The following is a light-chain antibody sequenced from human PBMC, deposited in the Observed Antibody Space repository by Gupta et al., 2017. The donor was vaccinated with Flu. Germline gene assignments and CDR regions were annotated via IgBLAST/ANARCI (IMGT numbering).Light chain of an antibody. Sequence: DVVLTQSPLYLPVTLGEPASISCRTSQSLVYSDGNTYLNWFQQRPGQSPRRLIYTFSYRGSGVTARFSGSASGPRFPLEISRVEAEGVGVYYCMQGTHWPYTFGQGTKLEIK. CDR3: MQGTHWPYT. CDR1: QSLVYSDGNTY. CDR2: TFS. V-gene: IGKV2-30*01. J-gene: IGKJ2*01.